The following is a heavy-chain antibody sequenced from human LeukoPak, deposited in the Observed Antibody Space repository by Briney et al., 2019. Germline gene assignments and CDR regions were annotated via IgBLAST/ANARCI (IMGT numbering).Heavy chain of an antibody. CDR2: INHSGST. D-gene: IGHD3-16*01. CDR3: ARGRYDVGAFDI. CDR1: GGSFSGYY. V-gene: IGHV4-34*01. Sequence: SETLSLTCAVYGGSFSGYYWSWIRQPPGKGLEWIGEINHSGSTNYNPSLKSRVTISVDTSKNQFSLKLSSVTAADTAVYYCARGRYDVGAFDIWGQGTMVTVSS. J-gene: IGHJ3*02.